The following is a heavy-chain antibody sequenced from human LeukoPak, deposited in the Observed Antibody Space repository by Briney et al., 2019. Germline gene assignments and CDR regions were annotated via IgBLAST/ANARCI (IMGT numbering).Heavy chain of an antibody. J-gene: IGHJ6*03. V-gene: IGHV4-59*08. Sequence: PSETLSLTCTVSGGSFTGYYWTWIRQPPGEGLEWIGYVYNSEYTKYNPSLKSRVTISLDTSKSQFSLKVRSVTAADTAVYYCARLSTYDSGNHYMDVWGKGTSVTVSS. D-gene: IGHD3-10*01. CDR1: GGSFTGYY. CDR3: ARLSTYDSGNHYMDV. CDR2: VYNSEYT.